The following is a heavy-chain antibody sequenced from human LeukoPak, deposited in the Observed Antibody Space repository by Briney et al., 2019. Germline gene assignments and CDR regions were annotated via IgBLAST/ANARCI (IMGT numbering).Heavy chain of an antibody. D-gene: IGHD3-16*01. CDR3: AKGYDYAVGDV. Sequence: GRSLRLSCAASGFTFSSYAMHWVRQAPGKGLEWVAVISYDGSNKYYADSVKGRFTISRDNSKNTLYLQMNSLRAEDTAVYYCAKGYDYAVGDVWAKGPRSPSP. J-gene: IGHJ6*02. CDR2: ISYDGSNK. V-gene: IGHV3-30-3*01. CDR1: GFTFSSYA.